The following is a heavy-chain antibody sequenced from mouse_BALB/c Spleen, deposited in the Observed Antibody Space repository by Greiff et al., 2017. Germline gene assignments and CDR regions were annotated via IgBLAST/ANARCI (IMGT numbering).Heavy chain of an antibody. CDR1: GFTFSSYT. V-gene: IGHV5-12-2*01. CDR3: ARHYDYAWFAY. J-gene: IGHJ3*01. D-gene: IGHD2-4*01. Sequence: EVHLVESGGGLVQPGGSLKLSCAASGFTFSSYTMSWVRQTPEKRLEWVAYISNGGGSTYYPDTVKGRFTISRDNAKNTLYLQMSSLKSEDTAMYYCARHYDYAWFAYWGQGTLVTVSA. CDR2: ISNGGGST.